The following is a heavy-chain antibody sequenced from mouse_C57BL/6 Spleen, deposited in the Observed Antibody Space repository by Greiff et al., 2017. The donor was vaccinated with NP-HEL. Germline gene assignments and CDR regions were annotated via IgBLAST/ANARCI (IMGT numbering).Heavy chain of an antibody. V-gene: IGHV5-4*01. CDR2: ISDGGSYT. CDR1: GFTFSSYA. CDR3: ARDPYYYGSSYFWYFDV. D-gene: IGHD1-1*01. J-gene: IGHJ1*03. Sequence: DVKLVESGGGLVKPGGSLKLSCAASGFTFSSYAMSWVRQTPEKRLEWVATISDGGSYTYYPDNVKGRFTISRDNAKNNLYLQMSHLKSEDTAMYYCARDPYYYGSSYFWYFDVWGTGTTVTVSS.